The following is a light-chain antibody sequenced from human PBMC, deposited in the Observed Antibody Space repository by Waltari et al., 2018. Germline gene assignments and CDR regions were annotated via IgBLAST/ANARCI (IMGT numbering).Light chain of an antibody. CDR3: CSYSGSSSFPYV. Sequence: QSALTQPASVSGSPGQSITISCTGSCNNIGFYDLVSLYQQHPGNAPKLFIFGVIKLPSGVADRFSVSKSGNTDFLTISGLETDDDADYYCCSYSGSSSFPYVFGPGTKVTVL. V-gene: IGLV2-23*02. J-gene: IGLJ1*01. CDR1: CNNIGFYDL. CDR2: GVI.